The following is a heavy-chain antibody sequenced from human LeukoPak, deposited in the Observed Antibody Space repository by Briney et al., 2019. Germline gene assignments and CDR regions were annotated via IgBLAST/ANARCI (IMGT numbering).Heavy chain of an antibody. D-gene: IGHD3-22*01. V-gene: IGHV4-4*02. CDR3: AGLVGRYSSGLYYYYFDY. J-gene: IGHJ4*02. CDR2: IYHSGTT. CDR1: GGSIKSNNW. Sequence: SGTLSLTCAVSGGSIKSNNWWSWVRQPPGKGLEWIGEIYHSGTTHSNPSVKSRVTISIDKSKNQFFLNLSSVTAADTAVYHCAGLVGRYSSGLYYYYFDYWGQGTLVTVSS.